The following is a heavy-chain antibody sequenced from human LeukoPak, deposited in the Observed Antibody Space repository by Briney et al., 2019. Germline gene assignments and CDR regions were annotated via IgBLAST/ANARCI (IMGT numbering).Heavy chain of an antibody. CDR1: GFSFSTYD. Sequence: GGSLRPSCAASGFSFSTYDMTWVRQAPGKGLEWVSAISGSVSSTNYADSVKGRFTISRDNSKNTLYLQMNSLRAEDTAVYYCAKNTSGSYFDHWGQGTLVTVSS. J-gene: IGHJ4*02. CDR3: AKNTSGSYFDH. D-gene: IGHD1-26*01. CDR2: ISGSVSST. V-gene: IGHV3-23*01.